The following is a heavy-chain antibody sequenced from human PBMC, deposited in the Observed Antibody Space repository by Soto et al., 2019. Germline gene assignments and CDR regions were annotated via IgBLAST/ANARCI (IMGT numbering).Heavy chain of an antibody. J-gene: IGHJ3*02. Sequence: QVQLVESGGGVVQPGRSLRLSCAASGCTFSSYGMHWVRQAPCKGLEWVAVIWYDGSNKYYADSVKGRFTISRDNSKNTLYLQMNSLRAEDTAVYYCARPVLRYSSGWNDAFDIWGQGTMVTVSS. CDR1: GCTFSSYG. CDR2: IWYDGSNK. D-gene: IGHD6-19*01. V-gene: IGHV3-33*01. CDR3: ARPVLRYSSGWNDAFDI.